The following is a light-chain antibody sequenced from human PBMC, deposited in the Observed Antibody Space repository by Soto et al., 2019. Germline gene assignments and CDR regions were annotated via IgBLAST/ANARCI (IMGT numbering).Light chain of an antibody. CDR3: QQYHSYSLT. CDR2: KAS. V-gene: IGKV1-5*03. Sequence: DIQMTQSPSTLSASVGDRVTITCRASESINTWLAWYQQKPGKAPKPLIYKASSLESGVPLRFSGSGSGTEFTLTISSLQPDDFATYYCQQYHSYSLTFGGGNKVEIK. J-gene: IGKJ4*01. CDR1: ESINTW.